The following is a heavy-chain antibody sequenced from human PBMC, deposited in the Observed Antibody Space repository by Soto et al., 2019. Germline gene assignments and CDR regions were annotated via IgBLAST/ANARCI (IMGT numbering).Heavy chain of an antibody. J-gene: IGHJ6*02. Sequence: ASVKVSCKASGYTFTDYSIHWVRQAPGQRLEWMGWINAGNGNTKYSQKFQGRVTITCDTSASTAYMELNSLKTEDTAVYYCVRASWNYYYYGMDIWGQGITVTVSS. CDR1: GYTFTDYS. V-gene: IGHV1-3*01. CDR3: VRASWNYYYYGMDI. D-gene: IGHD1-1*01. CDR2: INAGNGNT.